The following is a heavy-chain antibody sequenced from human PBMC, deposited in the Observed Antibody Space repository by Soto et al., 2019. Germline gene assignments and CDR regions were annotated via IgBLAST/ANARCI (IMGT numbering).Heavy chain of an antibody. CDR1: GFSITNYY. Sequence: XETLSLTCTVAGFSITNYYWSWIRQPAGKGLEWIGRIYTKERTNYNLSFRNRVTMSVDTSKNQFSLKLDAVTAADTAVYYCARDDYKDGGNNWFDHWGQGTLVTVSS. D-gene: IGHD3-16*01. J-gene: IGHJ5*02. CDR3: ARDDYKDGGNNWFDH. V-gene: IGHV4-4*07. CDR2: IYTKERT.